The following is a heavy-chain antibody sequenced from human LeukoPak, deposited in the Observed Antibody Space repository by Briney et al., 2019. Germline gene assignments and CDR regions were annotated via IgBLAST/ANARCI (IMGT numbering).Heavy chain of an antibody. D-gene: IGHD3-10*01. Sequence: SQTLSLTCTVSGGSISSGGYYWSWIRQPAGKGLEWIGRIYTSGSTNYNPSLKSRVTMSVDTSKNQFSLKLSSVTAADTAVYYCARDAYGSGSYYSDYWGQGTLVTVSS. CDR1: GGSISSGGYY. V-gene: IGHV4-61*02. J-gene: IGHJ4*02. CDR3: ARDAYGSGSYYSDY. CDR2: IYTSGST.